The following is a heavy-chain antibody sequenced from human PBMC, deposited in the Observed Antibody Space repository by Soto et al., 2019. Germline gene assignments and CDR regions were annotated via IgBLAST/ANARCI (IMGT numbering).Heavy chain of an antibody. Sequence: GGSLRLSCAASGFTFSDHYMDWVRQAPGKGLEWVGRTRNKANSYTTEYAASVKGRFTISRDYSKNSLYLQMNSLKTEDTAVYYCARDQSTKPHWGQGTMVTVSS. CDR3: ARDQSTKPH. CDR1: GFTFSDHY. V-gene: IGHV3-72*01. J-gene: IGHJ3*01. CDR2: TRNKANSYTT.